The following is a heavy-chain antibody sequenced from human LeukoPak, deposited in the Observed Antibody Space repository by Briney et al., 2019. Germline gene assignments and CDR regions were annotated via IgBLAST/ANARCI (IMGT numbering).Heavy chain of an antibody. CDR3: ASPYYSASGTRGAFDI. CDR1: GGSISSSSYY. Sequence: SETLSLTCTVSGGSISSSSYYWGWIRQPPGKGLEWIGSIYYSGSTNYNPSLKSRVTISVDKSKNQFSLKLSSVTAADTAVYYCASPYYSASGTRGAFDIWGQGTMVTVSS. D-gene: IGHD3-10*01. CDR2: IYYSGST. V-gene: IGHV4-39*07. J-gene: IGHJ3*02.